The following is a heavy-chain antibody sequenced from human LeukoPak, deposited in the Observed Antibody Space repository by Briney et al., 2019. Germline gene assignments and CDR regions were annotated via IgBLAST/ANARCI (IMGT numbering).Heavy chain of an antibody. Sequence: GGSLRLSCVASGFIFNKHAMSWVRQAPGKGLEWVANIKQDGSEKYYVDSVKGRFTISRDNAKNSLYLQMNSLRAEDTAVYYCARQLQLVFDYWGQGTLVTVSS. CDR2: IKQDGSEK. CDR3: ARQLQLVFDY. D-gene: IGHD6-13*01. CDR1: GFIFNKHA. V-gene: IGHV3-7*03. J-gene: IGHJ4*02.